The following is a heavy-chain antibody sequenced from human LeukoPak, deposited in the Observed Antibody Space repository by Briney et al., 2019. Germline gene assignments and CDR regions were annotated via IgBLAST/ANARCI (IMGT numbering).Heavy chain of an antibody. CDR3: ARAARSGTVYFDY. CDR1: GYSFTNYW. V-gene: IGHV5-51*01. J-gene: IGHJ4*02. Sequence: GESLKISCKGSGYSFTNYWIGWVRQMPGKGLEWMGMVDPSDSGTRYSPSFQGQVTFSVEESITTASLQWSSLRASDTAIYYCARAARSGTVYFDYWGQGTLVTVSS. D-gene: IGHD5-12*01. CDR2: VDPSDSGT.